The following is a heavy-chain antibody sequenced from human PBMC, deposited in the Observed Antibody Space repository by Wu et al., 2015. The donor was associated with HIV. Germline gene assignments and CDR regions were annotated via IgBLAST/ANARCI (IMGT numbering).Heavy chain of an antibody. D-gene: IGHD4/OR15-4a*01. CDR1: GYTFTSYD. CDR2: MNPNSGNT. V-gene: IGHV1-8*03. CDR3: AKVLSKSTMVLTQGWFDP. J-gene: IGHJ5*02. Sequence: QVQLVQSGAEVKKPGASVKVSCKASGYTFTSYDINWVRQATGQGLEWMGWMNPNSGNTGYAQKFQGRVTITRNTSISTAYMELNSLRAEDTAVYYCAKVLSKSTMVLTQGWFDPGAREPWSPSPQ.